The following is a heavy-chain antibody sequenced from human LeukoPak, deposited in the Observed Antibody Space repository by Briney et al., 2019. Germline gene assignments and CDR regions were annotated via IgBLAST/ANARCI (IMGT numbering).Heavy chain of an antibody. CDR3: ARVAGWHWFDP. Sequence: TGGALRLSCAASGFTFSSYDMTWVRQAPGRGLEGVSSIRPSGDNTYYGDSVKGLFTIYRDNSKNTVYPQMNNMRVDETAVYYCARVAGWHWFDPWGQGTLVTVSS. V-gene: IGHV3-23*01. J-gene: IGHJ5*02. CDR1: GFTFSSYD. D-gene: IGHD6-19*01. CDR2: IRPSGDNT.